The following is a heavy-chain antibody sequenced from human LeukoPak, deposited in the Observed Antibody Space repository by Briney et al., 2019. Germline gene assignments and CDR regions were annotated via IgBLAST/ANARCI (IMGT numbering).Heavy chain of an antibody. V-gene: IGHV1-2*02. Sequence: ASVKVSCKASGYTFTGYYMHWVRQAPGQGLEWMGWINLNSGGTSYAQKFQGRVTMTRDTSISTAYMELSRLRSDDTAVYYCARDRITGTAAEYFQHWGQGTLVTVSS. D-gene: IGHD1-20*01. CDR3: ARDRITGTAAEYFQH. CDR1: GYTFTGYY. J-gene: IGHJ1*01. CDR2: INLNSGGT.